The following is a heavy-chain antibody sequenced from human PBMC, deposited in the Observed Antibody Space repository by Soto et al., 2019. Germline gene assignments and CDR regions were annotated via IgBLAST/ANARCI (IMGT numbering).Heavy chain of an antibody. CDR2: ISGSGGST. Sequence: PGGSLRLSCAASGSTFSSYAMSWVRQAPGKGLEWVSAISGSGGSTYYADSVKGRFIISRDNSKNTLYLQMNSLRAEDTAVYYCAKRPYGDYEHFDYWGQGTLVTVSS. CDR1: GSTFSSYA. V-gene: IGHV3-23*01. J-gene: IGHJ4*02. D-gene: IGHD4-17*01. CDR3: AKRPYGDYEHFDY.